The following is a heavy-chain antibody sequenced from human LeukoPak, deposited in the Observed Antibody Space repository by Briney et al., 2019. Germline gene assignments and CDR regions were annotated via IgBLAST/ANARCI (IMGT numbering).Heavy chain of an antibody. CDR2: INPSGGST. D-gene: IGHD3-3*01. CDR1: GYTFTSYG. V-gene: IGHV1-46*01. CDR3: AREGLRLRAFDY. Sequence: ASVKVSCKASGYTFTSYGISWVRQAPGQGLEWMGIINPSGGSTSYAQKFQGRVTMTRDTSTSTVYMELSSLRSEDTAVYYCAREGLRLRAFDYWGQGTLVTVSS. J-gene: IGHJ4*02.